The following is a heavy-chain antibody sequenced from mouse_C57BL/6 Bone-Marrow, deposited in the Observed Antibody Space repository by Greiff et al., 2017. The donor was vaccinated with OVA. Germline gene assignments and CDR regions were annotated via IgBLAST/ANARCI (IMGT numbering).Heavy chain of an antibody. CDR3: ARPTVVATSGSYYAMDY. J-gene: IGHJ4*01. CDR1: GYTFTDHT. Sequence: VHLVESDAELVKPGASVKISCKVSGYTFTDHTIHWMKQRPEQGLEWIGYIYPRDGSTKYNEKFKGKATLTADKSSSTAYMQLNSLTSEDSAVYFCARPTVVATSGSYYAMDYWGQGTSVTVSS. D-gene: IGHD1-1*01. V-gene: IGHV1-78*01. CDR2: IYPRDGST.